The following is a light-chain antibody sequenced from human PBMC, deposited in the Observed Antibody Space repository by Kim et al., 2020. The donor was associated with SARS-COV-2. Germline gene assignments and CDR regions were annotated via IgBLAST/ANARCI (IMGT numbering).Light chain of an antibody. Sequence: IVLTQSPGTLSLSAGGRATLSCRASQKIDKNYIVWYQQKSGQAPRLLLYAASERATNIPDRFDGGGSGTDFTLTITGLEPEDFAVYYCQHYGGPSTPTFGQGTRLEIK. J-gene: IGKJ5*01. CDR1: QKIDKNY. V-gene: IGKV3-20*01. CDR2: AAS. CDR3: QHYGGPSTPT.